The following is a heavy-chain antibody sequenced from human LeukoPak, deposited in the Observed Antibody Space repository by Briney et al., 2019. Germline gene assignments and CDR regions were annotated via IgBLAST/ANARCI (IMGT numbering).Heavy chain of an antibody. J-gene: IGHJ6*02. V-gene: IGHV3-33*01. CDR1: GFTSSSYG. CDR2: IWYDGSNK. CDR3: ARDKKERGSGWYYYYGMDV. D-gene: IGHD6-25*01. Sequence: SLRLSCAASGFTSSSYGMHWVRQAPGKGLEWVAVIWYDGSNKYYADSVKGRFTISRDNSKNTLYLQMTTLRAEDTAVYYCARDKKERGSGWYYYYGMDVWGQGTTVTVSS.